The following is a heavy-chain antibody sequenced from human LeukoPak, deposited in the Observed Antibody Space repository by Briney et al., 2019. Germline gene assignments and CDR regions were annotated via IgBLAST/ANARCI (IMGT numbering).Heavy chain of an antibody. V-gene: IGHV1-2*02. J-gene: IGHJ5*02. CDR2: IKPDSGDT. Sequence: ASVKVSCKASGYTFTGYYIHWVRQAPGQGLERMGWIKPDSGDTKFAQDFQGRVTMTRDTSSSTAHMELSRLRSDDTAVYYCARGDCSVSGCHGGNWFDPWGQGTLVTVSS. D-gene: IGHD2-15*01. CDR3: ARGDCSVSGCHGGNWFDP. CDR1: GYTFTGYY.